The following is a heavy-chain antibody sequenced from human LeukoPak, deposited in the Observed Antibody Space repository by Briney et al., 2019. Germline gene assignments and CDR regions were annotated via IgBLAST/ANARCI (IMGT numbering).Heavy chain of an antibody. CDR3: ARDRATMVRGVIKHRYFDY. CDR1: GYTFTSYD. J-gene: IGHJ4*02. V-gene: IGHV1-8*01. Sequence: GASVKVSCKASGYTFTSYDINWVRQATGQGLEWMGWMNPNSGNTGYAQKFQGRVTMTRSTSISTAYMELRSLRSDDTAVYYCARDRATMVRGVIKHRYFDYWGQGTLVTVSS. CDR2: MNPNSGNT. D-gene: IGHD3-10*01.